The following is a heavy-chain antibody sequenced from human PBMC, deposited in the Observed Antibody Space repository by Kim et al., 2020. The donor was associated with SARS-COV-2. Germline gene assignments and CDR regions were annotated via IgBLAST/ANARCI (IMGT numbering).Heavy chain of an antibody. D-gene: IGHD3-10*01. CDR3: ARQEGLVRWFGESHYYYYGMDV. V-gene: IGHV4-59*08. J-gene: IGHJ6*02. Sequence: SETLSLTCTVSGGSISSYYWSWIRQPPGKGLEWIGYIYYSGSTNYNPSLKSRVTISVDTSKNQFSLKLSSVTAADTAVYYCARQEGLVRWFGESHYYYYGMDVWGQGTTVTVSS. CDR2: IYYSGST. CDR1: GGSISSYY.